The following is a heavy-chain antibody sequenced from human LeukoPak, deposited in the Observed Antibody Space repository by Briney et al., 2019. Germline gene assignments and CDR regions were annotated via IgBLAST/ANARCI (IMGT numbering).Heavy chain of an antibody. CDR3: AGNARASSDY. V-gene: IGHV4-34*01. J-gene: IGHJ4*02. Sequence: SETLSLTCAVYGGSFSGYYRSWIRQPPGKGLEWIGKINHSGSTNYNPSLKSRVTISVDTSKNQFSLKLSSVTAADTAVYYCAGNARASSDYWGQGTLVTVSS. CDR2: INHSGST. D-gene: IGHD2-2*01. CDR1: GGSFSGYY.